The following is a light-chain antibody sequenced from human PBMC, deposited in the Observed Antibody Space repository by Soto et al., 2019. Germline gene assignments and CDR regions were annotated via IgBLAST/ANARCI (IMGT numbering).Light chain of an antibody. V-gene: IGLV2-8*01. J-gene: IGLJ1*01. CDR3: SSYAGSSNV. CDR1: SSDVGGYNY. CDR2: EVN. Sequence: QSALTQPPSASRSPGQSVAISCTGTSSDVGGYNYVSWDQHHPGKAPKLMIYEVNKRPSGVPDRCSGSKSGNTASLTVSGLQAEDAADYYCSSYAGSSNVFGSGTKVPV.